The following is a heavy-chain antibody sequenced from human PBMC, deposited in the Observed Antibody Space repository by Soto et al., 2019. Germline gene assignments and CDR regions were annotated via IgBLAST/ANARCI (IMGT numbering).Heavy chain of an antibody. J-gene: IGHJ6*02. CDR1: GFTFSSYA. Sequence: AGGSLRLSCAASGFTFSSYAMSWVRQAPGKGLEWVSAISGSGGSTYYADSVKGRFTISRDNSKNTLYLQMNSLRAEDTAVYYCAKDWEGETIFGVVYDHYYSSGMDVCGQGTTVTVFS. V-gene: IGHV3-23*01. CDR3: AKDWEGETIFGVVYDHYYSSGMDV. D-gene: IGHD3-3*01. CDR2: ISGSGGST.